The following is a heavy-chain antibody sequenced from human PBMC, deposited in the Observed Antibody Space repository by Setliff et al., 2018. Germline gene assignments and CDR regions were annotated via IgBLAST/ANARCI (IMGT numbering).Heavy chain of an antibody. D-gene: IGHD4-4*01. V-gene: IGHV4-61*09. CDR1: GGSISSGSYY. J-gene: IGHJ6*03. CDR3: ASNALPHYDYSNYEGLYDYYYYMDV. Sequence: PSETLSLTCTVSGGSISSGSYYWSWIRQPAGKGLEWIGHIYTSGSTNYNPSLKSRVTISVDTSKNQFSLRLSSVTAADTAVYYCASNALPHYDYSNYEGLYDYYYYMDVWGKGTTVTVS. CDR2: IYTSGST.